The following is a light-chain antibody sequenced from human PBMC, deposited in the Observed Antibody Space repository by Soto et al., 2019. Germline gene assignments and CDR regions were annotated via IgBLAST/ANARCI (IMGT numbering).Light chain of an antibody. CDR3: QQYYSTSRT. J-gene: IGKJ2*01. CDR2: WAS. Sequence: DIVLTQSPDSLAVSLGEGATINCRSDQSVFHTADNQNYLAWYQQKAGQPPKLLIYWASTRDSGVPARFRGSAFGTDFTLCISDLQAADVAVYYCQQYYSTSRTFGQWTKLEI. CDR1: QSVFHTADNQNY. V-gene: IGKV4-1*01.